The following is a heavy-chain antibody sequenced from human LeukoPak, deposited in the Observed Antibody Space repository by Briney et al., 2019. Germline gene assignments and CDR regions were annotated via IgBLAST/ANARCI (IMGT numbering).Heavy chain of an antibody. CDR3: ARVSSSWYGPYYFDY. J-gene: IGHJ4*02. CDR2: MNAGSGNT. V-gene: IGHV1-3*01. Sequence: ASVKVSCKASGYTFTSYAMHWVRQAPGQRLEWMGWMNAGSGNTKYSQKFQGRVTITRDTSASTAYMELSSLRSEDTAVYYCARVSSSWYGPYYFDYWGQGTLVTVSS. CDR1: GYTFTSYA. D-gene: IGHD6-13*01.